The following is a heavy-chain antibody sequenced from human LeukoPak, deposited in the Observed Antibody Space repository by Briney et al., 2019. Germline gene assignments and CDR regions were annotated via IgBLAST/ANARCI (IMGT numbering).Heavy chain of an antibody. CDR3: ASEYGSGSYWVNY. D-gene: IGHD3-10*01. J-gene: IGHJ4*02. Sequence: SETLSLTCTVSGGSISSYYWSWIRQPPGKGLEWIGYIYYSGSTNYNPSLKSRVTISVDTSKNQFSLKLSSVTAADTAVYYCASEYGSGSYWVNYWGQGTLVTVSS. CDR1: GGSISSYY. CDR2: IYYSGST. V-gene: IGHV4-59*01.